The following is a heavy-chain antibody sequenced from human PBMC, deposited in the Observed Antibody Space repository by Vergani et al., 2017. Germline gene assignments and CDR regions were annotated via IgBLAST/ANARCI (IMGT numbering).Heavy chain of an antibody. J-gene: IGHJ6*02. D-gene: IGHD2-15*01. CDR3: ARGDLGYCSGGSCYSVGYYYYGMDV. CDR2: IIPIFGIA. CDR1: VGTFSSYA. V-gene: IGHV1-69*17. Sequence: QVQLVQSGAEVKKPGSSVKVSCKASVGTFSSYAISWVRQAPGQGLEWMGGIIPIFGIANYAQKFQGRVTITADKSTSTAYMELSSLRSEDTAVYYCARGDLGYCSGGSCYSVGYYYYGMDVWGQGTTVTVSS.